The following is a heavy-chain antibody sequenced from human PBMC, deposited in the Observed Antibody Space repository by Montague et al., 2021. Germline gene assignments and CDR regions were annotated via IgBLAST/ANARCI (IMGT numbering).Heavy chain of an antibody. Sequence: SETLSLTCAVYGGSLSGYIWNLIRPPPGRDLEWIGQISHTGSTSYNPSLKSRVTMSVDTSENHVSLRLSSVTAADTAVYYCTRGEVAVTGIDYWGQGALVTVSS. D-gene: IGHD6-19*01. V-gene: IGHV4-34*01. CDR2: ISHTGST. CDR3: TRGEVAVTGIDY. J-gene: IGHJ4*02. CDR1: GGSLSGYI.